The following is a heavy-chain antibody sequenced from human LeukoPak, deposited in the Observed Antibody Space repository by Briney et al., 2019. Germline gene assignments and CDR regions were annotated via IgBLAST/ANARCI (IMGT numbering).Heavy chain of an antibody. CDR3: ARALAYYDFWSGTNWFDP. V-gene: IGHV4-59*01. Sequence: SETLSLTXTVSGGSISSYYWSWIRQPPGKGLEWIGYIYYSGSTNYNPSLKSRVTISVDTSKNQFSLKLSSVTAADTAVYYCARALAYYDFWSGTNWFDPWGQGTLVTVSS. CDR1: GGSISSYY. CDR2: IYYSGST. D-gene: IGHD3-3*01. J-gene: IGHJ5*02.